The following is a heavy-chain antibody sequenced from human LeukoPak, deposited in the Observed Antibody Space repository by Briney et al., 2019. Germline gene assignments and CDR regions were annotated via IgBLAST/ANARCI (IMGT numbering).Heavy chain of an antibody. V-gene: IGHV3-7*01. D-gene: IGHD3-10*01. CDR3: ARGFAPGSVWGYYGSGSSHRCFDY. J-gene: IGHJ4*02. Sequence: GGSLRLSCAASGFTFSSYWMSWVRQAPGKGLEWVANIKQDGSEKYYVDSVKGRFTISRDNAKNSLYLQMNSLGAEDTAVYYCARGFAPGSVWGYYGSGSSHRCFDYWGQGTLVTVSS. CDR1: GFTFSSYW. CDR2: IKQDGSEK.